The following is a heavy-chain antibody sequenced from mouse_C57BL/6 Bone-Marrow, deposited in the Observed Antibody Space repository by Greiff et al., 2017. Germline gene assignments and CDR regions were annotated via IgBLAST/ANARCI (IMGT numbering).Heavy chain of an antibody. CDR3: AYDYGTDYFDY. J-gene: IGHJ2*01. D-gene: IGHD2-4*01. Sequence: QVQLQQSGPELVKPGASVKISCKASGYAFSSSWMNWVKQRPGKGLEWIGRIYPGDGDTNYNGKFKGKATLTADKSSSTAYMQLSSLTSEDSAVYFCAYDYGTDYFDYWGQSTTLTVAS. V-gene: IGHV1-82*01. CDR2: IYPGDGDT. CDR1: GYAFSSSW.